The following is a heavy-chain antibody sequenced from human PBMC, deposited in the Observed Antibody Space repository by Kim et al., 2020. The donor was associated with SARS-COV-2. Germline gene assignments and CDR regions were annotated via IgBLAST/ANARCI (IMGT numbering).Heavy chain of an antibody. J-gene: IGHJ4*02. V-gene: IGHV4-39*01. Sequence: NPSLKSRVTISVDTSKNQFSLNLSSVTAADTALYYCTRHSRAEAGQAADYWGQGALVTVSS. D-gene: IGHD6-13*01. CDR3: TRHSRAEAGQAADY.